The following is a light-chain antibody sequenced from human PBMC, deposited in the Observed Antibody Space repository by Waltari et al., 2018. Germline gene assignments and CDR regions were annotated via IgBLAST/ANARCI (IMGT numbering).Light chain of an antibody. V-gene: IGKV3-20*01. CDR3: QHYVSLPLT. CDR2: GTS. J-gene: IGKJ1*01. Sequence: EILLTQSPGTLSLSPGERATLSCRASQSVGRSLAWYQQKPGQPPRLLIYGTSNRATGTPDRFSGGGSGTDFSLTISRLGPEDVAVYYCQHYVSLPLTFGQGTKVEIK. CDR1: QSVGRS.